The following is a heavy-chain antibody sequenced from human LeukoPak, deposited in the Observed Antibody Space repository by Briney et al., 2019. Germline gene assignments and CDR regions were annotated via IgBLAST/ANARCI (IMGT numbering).Heavy chain of an antibody. CDR2: IYYSGST. J-gene: IGHJ6*03. Sequence: PSETLSLTCTVSGDSICSYYWSWIRQPPGKGLEWIGYIYYSGSTNYNPSLKSRVTISVDMSKNQFSLTLSSVTAADTAVYYCAREVSGMTTVTFYHYYYMDVWGKGTTVTVSS. D-gene: IGHD4-17*01. CDR1: GDSICSYY. CDR3: AREVSGMTTVTFYHYYYMDV. V-gene: IGHV4-59*01.